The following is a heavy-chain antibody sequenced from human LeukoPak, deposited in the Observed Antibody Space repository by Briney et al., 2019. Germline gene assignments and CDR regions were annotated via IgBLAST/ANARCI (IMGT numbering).Heavy chain of an antibody. D-gene: IGHD3-3*01. CDR1: GGSISSYY. J-gene: IGHJ6*02. CDR2: IYYSGST. Sequence: PSETLSLTCTVSGGSISSYYWSWIRQPPGKGLEWIGYIYYSGSTNYNPSLKSRVTISVDTSKNQFFLKLSSVTAADTAVYYCARDAVINDFRSPYYYYGMDVWGQGTTVTVSS. CDR3: ARDAVINDFRSPYYYYGMDV. V-gene: IGHV4-59*01.